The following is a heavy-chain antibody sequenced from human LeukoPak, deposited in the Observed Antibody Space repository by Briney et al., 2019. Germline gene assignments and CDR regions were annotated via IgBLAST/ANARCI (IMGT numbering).Heavy chain of an antibody. J-gene: IGHJ6*02. D-gene: IGHD5-24*01. CDR2: ISGSGGST. V-gene: IGHV3-23*01. CDR3: AKSLGRWLPYGMDV. CDR1: GFTFSSYA. Sequence: GGSLRLSCAASGFTFSSYAMSWVRQAPGKGLEWVSAISGSGGSTCYADSVKGRFTISRDNSKNTLYLQMNSLRAEDTAVYYCAKSLGRWLPYGMDVWGQGTTVTVSS.